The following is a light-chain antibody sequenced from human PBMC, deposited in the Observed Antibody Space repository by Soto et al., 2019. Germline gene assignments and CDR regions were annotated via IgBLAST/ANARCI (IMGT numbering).Light chain of an antibody. V-gene: IGKV3-20*01. CDR2: GAS. CDR3: QQYESVVT. Sequence: EIVLTQSPGTLSLSPGERATLSCRASQSLTNNYFAWYQQKPGRALRLLIDGASTRATGIPDRFSGSGSGTAFTLTISRLETEEVAVYDWQQYESVVTFGQGTKVES. CDR1: QSLTNNY. J-gene: IGKJ1*01.